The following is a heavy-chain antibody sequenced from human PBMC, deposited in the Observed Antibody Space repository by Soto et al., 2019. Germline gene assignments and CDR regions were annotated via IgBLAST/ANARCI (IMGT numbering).Heavy chain of an antibody. D-gene: IGHD3-16*01. CDR2: IIPIFGTP. J-gene: IGHJ6*02. CDR3: ASDPTYYDLFPVHYYHYGMDV. CDR1: GGSFSTHA. Sequence: QVQLVQSGAEVKKPGSSVRVSCKASGGSFSTHAISWVRQAPGQGLEWMGGIIPIFGTPDYAQKFQGRLTITADESTSTAYMEQSSLRSEDTAVYYGASDPTYYDLFPVHYYHYGMDVWGQGTTVTVS. V-gene: IGHV1-69*01.